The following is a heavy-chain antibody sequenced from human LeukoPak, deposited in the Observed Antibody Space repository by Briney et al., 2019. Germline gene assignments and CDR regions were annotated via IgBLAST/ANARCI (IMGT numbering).Heavy chain of an antibody. J-gene: IGHJ3*02. CDR3: SRSATGTEYDASDI. CDR2: INPNSGGT. D-gene: IGHD1-1*01. V-gene: IGHV1-2*02. CDR1: EYTFTGYY. Sequence: GASVKVSCRASEYTFTGYYMHWVRQAPGQGLEWMGWINPNSGGTNYAQKFQGRVTLTRDTSISTAYMELSSLGSDDTAVYYCSRSATGTEYDASDIWGQGTMVTVSS.